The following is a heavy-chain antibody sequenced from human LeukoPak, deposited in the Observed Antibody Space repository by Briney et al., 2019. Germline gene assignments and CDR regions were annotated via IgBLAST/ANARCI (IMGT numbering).Heavy chain of an antibody. V-gene: IGHV3-30-3*01. CDR3: AREKLANYYFDY. D-gene: IGHD4-23*01. CDR2: IAYDGSNK. J-gene: IGHJ4*02. CDR1: GFTFSSYW. Sequence: GGSLRLSCAASGFTFSSYWMSWVRQAPGKGLEWVAVIAYDGSNKYYADSVKGRFTISRDNSKNTLFLQMDSLRAEDTAVYYCAREKLANYYFDYWGQGTLVTVSS.